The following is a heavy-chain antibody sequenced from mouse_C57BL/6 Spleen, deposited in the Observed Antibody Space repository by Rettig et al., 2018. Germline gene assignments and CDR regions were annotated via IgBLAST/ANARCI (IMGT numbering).Heavy chain of an antibody. V-gene: IGHV1-53*01. CDR2: IIPSNGGT. D-gene: IGHD1-1*01. Sequence: TSYWMHWVKQRPGQGLEWIGNIIPSNGGTNYNENFKSKATLTVDKSSSTAYMQLSSLTSEDSAVYYCARLLGDYWGQGTTLTVSS. CDR3: ARLLGDY. CDR1: TSYW. J-gene: IGHJ2*01.